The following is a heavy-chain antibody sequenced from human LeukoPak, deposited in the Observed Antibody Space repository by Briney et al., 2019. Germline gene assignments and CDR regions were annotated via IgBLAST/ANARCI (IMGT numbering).Heavy chain of an antibody. CDR1: GFTVSSNF. J-gene: IGHJ4*02. Sequence: GGSLRLSCAASGFTVSSNFMSGVRPAPGRGRGWVSVIYSGGSTYYADSVKGRLTISRDNHKNTLYLQMNSLRAEDTAVYYCARVGHLGGAFDYWGQGTLVTVSS. CDR3: ARVGHLGGAFDY. CDR2: IYSGGST. V-gene: IGHV3-53*01. D-gene: IGHD2-15*01.